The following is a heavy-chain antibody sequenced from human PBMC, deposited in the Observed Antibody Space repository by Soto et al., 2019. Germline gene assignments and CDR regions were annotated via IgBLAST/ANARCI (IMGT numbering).Heavy chain of an antibody. CDR3: ASNFGYCSSTSCYEDYYYGMDV. D-gene: IGHD2-2*03. Sequence: QVQLVQSGAEVKKPGSSVKVSCKASGGTFSSYTISWVRQAPGQGLEWMGRIIPILGIANYAQKFQGRVTITADKSTSTAYMELSSLRSEDTAEYYCASNFGYCSSTSCYEDYYYGMDVWGQGTTVTVSS. J-gene: IGHJ6*02. V-gene: IGHV1-69*02. CDR1: GGTFSSYT. CDR2: IIPILGIA.